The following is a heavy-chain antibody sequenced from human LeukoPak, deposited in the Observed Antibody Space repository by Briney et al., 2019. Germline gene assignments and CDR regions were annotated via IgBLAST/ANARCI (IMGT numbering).Heavy chain of an antibody. V-gene: IGHV3-74*01. CDR3: ARDDYYGSGSYWGAFDI. CDR2: INSDARST. D-gene: IGHD3-10*01. Sequence: SGGSLRLSCAASGFTFSNYWMHWVRQAPGKGLVWVSRINSDARSTSYADSVKGRFTISRDNAKNTLYLQMNSLRAEDTAMYYCARDDYYGSGSYWGAFDIWGQGTMVTVSS. CDR1: GFTFSNYW. J-gene: IGHJ3*02.